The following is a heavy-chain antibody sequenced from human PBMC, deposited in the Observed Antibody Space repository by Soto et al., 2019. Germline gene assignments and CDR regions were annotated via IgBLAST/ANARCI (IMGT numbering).Heavy chain of an antibody. CDR2: ISGSGGST. V-gene: IGHV3-23*01. D-gene: IGHD3-9*01. Sequence: EVQLLESGGGLVQPGGSLRLSCAASGFTFSSYAMSWVRQAPGKGLEWVSAISGSGGSTYYADSVKGRFTISRDNSKNTLYLQMNSLRAEHTAVSYCAKNAWGITIFGGMDVWGQGTTVTVSS. J-gene: IGHJ6*02. CDR1: GFTFSSYA. CDR3: AKNAWGITIFGGMDV.